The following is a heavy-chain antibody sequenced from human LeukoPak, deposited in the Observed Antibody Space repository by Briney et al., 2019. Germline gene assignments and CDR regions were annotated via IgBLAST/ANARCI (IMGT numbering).Heavy chain of an antibody. CDR3: ARDPPFIIGTTFFDY. CDR2: ISGSGGST. D-gene: IGHD1-20*01. CDR1: GFAFTTYA. V-gene: IGHV3-23*01. Sequence: PGGSLRLSCVASGFAFTTYAMSWVRQAPGKGLEWVSAISGSGGSTYYGDSVRGRFTISRDNSKNTLFLQMNRLRADDTAVYYCARDPPFIIGTTFFDYWGQGTLVTVSS. J-gene: IGHJ4*02.